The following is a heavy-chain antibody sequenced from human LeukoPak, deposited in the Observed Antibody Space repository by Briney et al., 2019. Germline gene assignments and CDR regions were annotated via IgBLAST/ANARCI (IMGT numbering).Heavy chain of an antibody. CDR2: INPNSGGT. V-gene: IGHV1-2*02. CDR1: GYTFTGYY. D-gene: IGHD2-21*01. J-gene: IGHJ5*02. Sequence: ASVKVSCKASGYTFTGYYMHWVRQAPGQGLEWMGWINPNSGGTNYAQKFQGRVTMTRDTSISTAYMELSRPRSDDTAVYYCARDPAYCGGDCYIWFDPWGQGTLVTVSS. CDR3: ARDPAYCGGDCYIWFDP.